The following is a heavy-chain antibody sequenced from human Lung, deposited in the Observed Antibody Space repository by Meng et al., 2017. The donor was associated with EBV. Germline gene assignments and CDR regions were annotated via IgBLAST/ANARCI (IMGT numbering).Heavy chain of an antibody. CDR3: ARASYGSGSPLGESWFNP. J-gene: IGHJ5*02. D-gene: IGHD3-10*01. CDR1: GSSISSGGYY. CDR2: IHDSGST. Sequence: LQASGPGLVKPSQTLSLTCTVSGSSISSGGYYWSWIRQHPGKGLEWIGYIHDSGSTYYNPSLKSRVTISADTSKNQFSLKLSSVTAADTAVYYCARASYGSGSPLGESWFNPWGQGTLVTVSS. V-gene: IGHV4-31*03.